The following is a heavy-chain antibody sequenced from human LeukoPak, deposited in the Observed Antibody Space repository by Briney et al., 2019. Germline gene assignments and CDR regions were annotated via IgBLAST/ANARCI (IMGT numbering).Heavy chain of an antibody. Sequence: GGSLRLSCAASGFTFRSYCMHWVRQSPGKGLVWVSRINSDGRNTRDADSVKGRFTISRDNAKNTLYLQMNSLRAEDTAVYYCATLVAATPSGWFDPWGQGTLVTVSS. J-gene: IGHJ5*02. V-gene: IGHV3-74*01. CDR1: GFTFRSYC. CDR2: INSDGRNT. D-gene: IGHD2-15*01. CDR3: ATLVAATPSGWFDP.